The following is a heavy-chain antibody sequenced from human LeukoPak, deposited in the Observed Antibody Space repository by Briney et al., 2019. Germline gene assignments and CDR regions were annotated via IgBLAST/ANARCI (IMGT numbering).Heavy chain of an antibody. D-gene: IGHD2-15*01. J-gene: IGHJ4*02. CDR1: GFTFSSYA. CDR3: AKKVRLPYYFDY. CDR2: ISGSGGST. Sequence: PGGSLRLSCAASGFTFSSYAMSWVRQAPGKGLEWVSAISGSGGSTYYADSVKGRFTISRDNSKNTLYLHMNSLRAEDTAVYYCAKKVRLPYYFDYWGQGTLVTVSS. V-gene: IGHV3-23*01.